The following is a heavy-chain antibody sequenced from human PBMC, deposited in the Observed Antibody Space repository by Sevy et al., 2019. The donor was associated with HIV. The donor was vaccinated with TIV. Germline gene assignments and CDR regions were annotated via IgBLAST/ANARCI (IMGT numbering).Heavy chain of an antibody. D-gene: IGHD5-12*01. CDR2: IYYNGHI. J-gene: IGHJ5*01. CDR1: GGSITSLY. CDR3: AGENAWRRGYS. V-gene: IGHV4-59*08. Sequence: SETLSLTCTVSGGSITSLYWNWIRQPPGKGLEWIANIYYNGHINYNPSLKSRVTLSLDTSKNQFSLRLSSVTAADTAMYYCAGENAWRRGYSWGQEPWSPSPQ.